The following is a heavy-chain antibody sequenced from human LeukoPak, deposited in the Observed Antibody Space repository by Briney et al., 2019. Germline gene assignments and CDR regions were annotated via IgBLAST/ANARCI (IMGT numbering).Heavy chain of an antibody. CDR3: ASRTYYYGSGSHY. CDR2: IYYSGST. D-gene: IGHD3-10*01. V-gene: IGHV4-30-4*01. Sequence: SETLSLTCTVSGGSISSGDYYWSWIRQPSGKGLEWIGYIYYSGSTYYNPSLKSRVTISVDTSKNQFSLKLSSVTAADTAVYYCASRTYYYGSGSHYWGQGTLVTVSS. J-gene: IGHJ4*02. CDR1: GGSISSGDYY.